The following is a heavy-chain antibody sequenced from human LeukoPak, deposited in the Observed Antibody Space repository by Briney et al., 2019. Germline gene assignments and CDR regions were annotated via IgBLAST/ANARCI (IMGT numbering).Heavy chain of an antibody. J-gene: IGHJ6*03. CDR1: GFTFSSYA. Sequence: GGSLRLSCAASGFTFSSYAMSWVRQAPGKGLEWVAFIRYDGSNKYYADSVKGRFTISRDNSKNTLYLQMNSLRAEDTAVYYCVKVPLNYYYYMDVWGKGTTVTISS. CDR2: IRYDGSNK. CDR3: VKVPLNYYYYMDV. V-gene: IGHV3-30*02.